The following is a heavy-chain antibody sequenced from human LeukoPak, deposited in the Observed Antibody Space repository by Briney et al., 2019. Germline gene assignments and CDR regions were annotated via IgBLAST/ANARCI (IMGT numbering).Heavy chain of an antibody. J-gene: IGHJ4*02. Sequence: SETLSLTCTVSGGSISSSSYYWGWIRQPPGEGLEWSGSIYHNGNIYYNPSLKSRVSISVDTSKNQFSLKLSSVTAADAAVYYCARHDRRTGSHFDYWGQGTLVTVSS. V-gene: IGHV4-39*01. CDR3: ARHDRRTGSHFDY. CDR2: IYHNGNI. D-gene: IGHD1-14*01. CDR1: GGSISSSSYY.